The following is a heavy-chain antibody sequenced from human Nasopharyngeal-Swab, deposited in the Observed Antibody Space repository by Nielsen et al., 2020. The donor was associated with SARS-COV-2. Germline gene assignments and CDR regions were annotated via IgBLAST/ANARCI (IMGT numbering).Heavy chain of an antibody. CDR1: GFTFSDYY. CDR2: ISSSSSYT. D-gene: IGHD3-22*01. V-gene: IGHV3-11*06. Sequence: GEPLKISCAASGFTFSDYYMSWIRQAPGKGLEWVSYISSSSSYTNYADSVKGRFTISRDNAKNSLYLQMNSLRAEDTAVYYCARAYYDSEVSGYYYYYMDVWGKGTTVTASS. J-gene: IGHJ6*03. CDR3: ARAYYDSEVSGYYYYYMDV.